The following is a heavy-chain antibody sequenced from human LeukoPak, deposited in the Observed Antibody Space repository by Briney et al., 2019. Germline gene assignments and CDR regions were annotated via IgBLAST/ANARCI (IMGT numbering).Heavy chain of an antibody. D-gene: IGHD3-22*01. V-gene: IGHV4-38-2*02. J-gene: IGHJ4*02. CDR2: IYHRGST. CDR1: GYSISSGYY. CDR3: ARVGFPDYYDSSGYYANFDY. Sequence: SETLSLTCTVAGYSISSGYYWGWIRQPPGQGLEWIGSIYHRGSTNYNPSLKSRVTISVDKSKNQFSLKLSSVTAADTAVYYCARVGFPDYYDSSGYYANFDYWGQGTLVTVSS.